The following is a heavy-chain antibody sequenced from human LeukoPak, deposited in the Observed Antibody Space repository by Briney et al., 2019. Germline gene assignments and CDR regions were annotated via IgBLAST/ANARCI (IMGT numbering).Heavy chain of an antibody. Sequence: SETLSLTCTVSGGSISSHYWSLFRQPAGKGLDWIVHIYVRGIPNYNPSLKSRVSMSLDTSENQSSLKLTSVTAADTAVYYCAKHATRTPQLLNNMDVWGKGTTVTVSS. J-gene: IGHJ6*03. CDR2: IYVRGIP. V-gene: IGHV4-4*07. D-gene: IGHD6-6*01. CDR3: AKHATRTPQLLNNMDV. CDR1: GGSISSHY.